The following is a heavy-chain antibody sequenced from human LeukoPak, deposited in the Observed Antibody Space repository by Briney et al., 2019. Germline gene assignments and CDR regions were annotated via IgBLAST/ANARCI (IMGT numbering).Heavy chain of an antibody. CDR2: ISPKSGGT. V-gene: IGHV1-2*02. D-gene: IGHD2-15*01. CDR1: GYTFSGHY. Sequence: ASVKVSCKASGYTFSGHYMHWVRQAPGQGLEWMGWISPKSGGTKYAQKFQGRVTMTRDTSISTAYMELSRLRSDDTAVYYCARDRGYCSGGSCYSGQSGAFDIWGQGTMVTVSS. J-gene: IGHJ3*02. CDR3: ARDRGYCSGGSCYSGQSGAFDI.